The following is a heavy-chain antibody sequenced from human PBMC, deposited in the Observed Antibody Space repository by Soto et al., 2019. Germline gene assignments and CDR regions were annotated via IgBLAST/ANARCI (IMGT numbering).Heavy chain of an antibody. CDR3: VTGYHSDY. Sequence: PRGSLRLSCAASGISTSSYWMGWVRQAPGRGLEWVASIKNDGSEKYYMDSLKGRFTISRDNALNSLYLQMNSLRAEDTAVYFCVTGYHSDYWGQGTLVTVYS. J-gene: IGHJ4*02. V-gene: IGHV3-7*03. CDR1: GISTSSYW. CDR2: IKNDGSEK. D-gene: IGHD5-18*01.